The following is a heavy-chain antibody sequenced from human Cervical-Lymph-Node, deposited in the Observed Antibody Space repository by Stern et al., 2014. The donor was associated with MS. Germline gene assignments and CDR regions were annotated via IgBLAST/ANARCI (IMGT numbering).Heavy chain of an antibody. CDR1: GFTFGDYA. J-gene: IGHJ6*02. CDR3: TREVLFYYYGMDV. V-gene: IGHV3-49*04. Sequence: EVQLVESGGGLVQPGRSLRLSCTASGFTFGDYAMSWVRQAPGKGLEWVGVIRSKAYGGTTEYAASVKGRFTISRDDSKSIAYLQMNSLKTEDTAVYYCTREVLFYYYGMDVWGQGTTVTVSS. CDR2: IRSKAYGGTT.